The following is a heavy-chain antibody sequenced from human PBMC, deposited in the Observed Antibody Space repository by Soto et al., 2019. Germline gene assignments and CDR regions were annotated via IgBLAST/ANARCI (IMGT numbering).Heavy chain of an antibody. CDR1: GFTFSSYA. CDR2: ISGSGGSK. J-gene: IGHJ3*02. D-gene: IGHD3-22*01. CDR3: TLYDSSGQGAFDI. Sequence: EVQLLESGGGLVQPGGSLRLSCAASGFTFSSYAMSWVRQAPGKGLEWVSAISGSGGSKYYADSVKGRFTISRDNSKNTLYLQMNSLRAEDTAVYYCTLYDSSGQGAFDIWGQGTMVTVSS. V-gene: IGHV3-23*01.